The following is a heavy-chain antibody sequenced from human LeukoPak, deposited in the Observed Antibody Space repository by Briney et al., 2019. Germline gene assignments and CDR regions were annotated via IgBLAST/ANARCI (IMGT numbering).Heavy chain of an antibody. D-gene: IGHD3-10*01. CDR3: AKDSTMVRGVPFDY. Sequence: GGSLRLSCAASGFTFSTYGMHWVHQAPGKGLEWVAVISYDGSNKYYADSVQGRFTISRDNPRNTLYPQMNSLRAEDTAVYYCAKDSTMVRGVPFDYWGQGTLVTVSS. J-gene: IGHJ4*02. CDR1: GFTFSTYG. V-gene: IGHV3-30*18. CDR2: ISYDGSNK.